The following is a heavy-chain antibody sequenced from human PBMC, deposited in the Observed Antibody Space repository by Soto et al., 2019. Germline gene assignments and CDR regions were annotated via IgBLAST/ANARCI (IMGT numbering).Heavy chain of an antibody. V-gene: IGHV3-30*03. Sequence: QAQLVESGGGVVQPGRSLRLSCAASGFAFSSYGMHWVRQAPGTGLEWVAGISYDGSPQHYADSVKGRFTISRDNSKNMVLLQMSSLRAEDTAVYYCVSDRGYGHASVPYSWGQGTLVSVSS. CDR1: GFAFSSYG. CDR2: ISYDGSPQ. J-gene: IGHJ4*02. D-gene: IGHD5-18*01. CDR3: VSDRGYGHASVPYS.